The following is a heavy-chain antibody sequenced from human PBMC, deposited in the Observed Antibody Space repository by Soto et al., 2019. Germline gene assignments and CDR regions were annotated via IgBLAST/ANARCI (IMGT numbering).Heavy chain of an antibody. CDR1: GYSFTSYW. CDR3: ARHERSDIVLMVHAPALHGMDV. J-gene: IGHJ6*02. V-gene: IGHV5-10-1*01. Sequence: GDSLKISCKGSGYSFTSYWISWVRQMPGKGLEWMGRIDPSDSYTNYSPSFQGHVTISADKSISTAYLQWSSLKASDTAMYYVARHERSDIVLMVHAPALHGMDVWGQGTTVTVSS. D-gene: IGHD2-8*01. CDR2: IDPSDSYT.